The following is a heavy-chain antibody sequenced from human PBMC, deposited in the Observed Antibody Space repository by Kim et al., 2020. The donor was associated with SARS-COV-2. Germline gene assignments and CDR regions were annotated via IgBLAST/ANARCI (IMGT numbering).Heavy chain of an antibody. J-gene: IGHJ4*02. CDR1: GYSISSGYY. Sequence: SETLSLTCTVSGYSISSGYYWGWIRQPPGKGLEWIGSIYHSGSTYYNPSLKSRVTISVDTSKNQFSLKLSSVTAADTAVYYCARALSGSYTGYYFDYWGQGTLVTVSS. V-gene: IGHV4-38-2*02. CDR3: ARALSGSYTGYYFDY. D-gene: IGHD1-26*01. CDR2: IYHSGST.